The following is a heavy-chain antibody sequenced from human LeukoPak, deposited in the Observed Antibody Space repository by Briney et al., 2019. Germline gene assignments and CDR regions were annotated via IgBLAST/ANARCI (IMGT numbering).Heavy chain of an antibody. V-gene: IGHV4-38-2*01. CDR2: IYHSGST. CDR1: GYSISSGYY. CDR3: ARHDSRIAAAGSDY. D-gene: IGHD6-13*01. J-gene: IGHJ4*02. Sequence: PSETLSLTCAVSGYSISSGYYWGWTRQPPGKGLEWIGSIYHSGSTYYNPSLKSRVTISVDTSKNQFSLKLSSVTAADTAVYYCARHDSRIAAAGSDYWGQGTLVTVSS.